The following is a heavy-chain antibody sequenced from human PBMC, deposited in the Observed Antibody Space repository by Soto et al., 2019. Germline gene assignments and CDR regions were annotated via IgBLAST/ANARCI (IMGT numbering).Heavy chain of an antibody. V-gene: IGHV3-21*01. J-gene: IGHJ3*02. CDR2: ISSSSSYI. Sequence: GGSLRLSCAASGFTFSSYNMNWVRQAPGKGLEWVSSISSSSSYIYYADSVKGRFTISRDNAKNSLYLQMNSLRAEDTAVYYFARDYNGPDTFDIWGQGTMVNLSS. D-gene: IGHD2-8*01. CDR3: ARDYNGPDTFDI. CDR1: GFTFSSYN.